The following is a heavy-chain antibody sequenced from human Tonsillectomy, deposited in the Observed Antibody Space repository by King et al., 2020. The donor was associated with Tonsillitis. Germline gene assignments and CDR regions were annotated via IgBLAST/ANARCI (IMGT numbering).Heavy chain of an antibody. V-gene: IGHV3-30*18. CDR2: ISYAGSNK. CDR1: GFTFSSYG. J-gene: IGHJ6*03. CDR3: AKEFQYYYYDMDV. Sequence: VQLVESGGGVVQPGMSLRLSCAASGFTFSSYGMHWVRQAPGKGLEWVAIISYAGSNKYYADSVKGRFTISRDNSKNTLYLQMNRLRAEDRAVYYCAKEFQYYYYDMDVWGKGTTVTVSS.